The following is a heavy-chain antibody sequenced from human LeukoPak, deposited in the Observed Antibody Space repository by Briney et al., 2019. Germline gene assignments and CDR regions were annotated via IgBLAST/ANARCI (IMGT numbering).Heavy chain of an antibody. D-gene: IGHD3-10*01. CDR3: AKTNRGDQQTDY. CDR2: ISGNAGST. Sequence: GGSLRLSCAASGFTLSSYAMSWVRQAPGKGLEWVSLISGNAGSTYYADSVKGRFTISRDITKNTLYLQMNSLRAEDTAVYYCAKTNRGDQQTDYWGQGTLVTVSS. J-gene: IGHJ4*02. V-gene: IGHV3-23*01. CDR1: GFTLSSYA.